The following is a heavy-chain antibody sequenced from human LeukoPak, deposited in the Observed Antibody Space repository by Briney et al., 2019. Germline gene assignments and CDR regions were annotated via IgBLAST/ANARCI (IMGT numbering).Heavy chain of an antibody. Sequence: ASVKVSCKASGYTFTSYGISWVRQAPGQGLEWMGWISAYNGNTNYAQKLQGRVTMTTDTSTSTAYMELRSLRSDDTAVYYCARDSVGYSSGWYWVYWGQGTLVTVSS. D-gene: IGHD6-19*01. CDR2: ISAYNGNT. J-gene: IGHJ4*02. CDR1: GYTFTSYG. V-gene: IGHV1-18*01. CDR3: ARDSVGYSSGWYWVY.